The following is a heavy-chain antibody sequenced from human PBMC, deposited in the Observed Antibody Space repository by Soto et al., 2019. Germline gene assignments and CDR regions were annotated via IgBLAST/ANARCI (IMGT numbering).Heavy chain of an antibody. D-gene: IGHD5-12*01. CDR2: ISSSSSTI. Sequence: XGSLRLSCAASGFTFSSYSMNWVRQAPGKGLEWVSYISSSSSTIYYADSVKGRFTTSRDNAKNSLYLQMNSLRDEDTAVYYCARGVATITRGGFDYWGQGTLVTVSS. CDR1: GFTFSSYS. V-gene: IGHV3-48*02. CDR3: ARGVATITRGGFDY. J-gene: IGHJ4*02.